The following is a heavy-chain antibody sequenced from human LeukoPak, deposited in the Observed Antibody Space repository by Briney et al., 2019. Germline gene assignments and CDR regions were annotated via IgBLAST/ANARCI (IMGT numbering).Heavy chain of an antibody. CDR2: LYSGGST. CDR3: ARGKSGSHSRPFDY. J-gene: IGHJ4*02. CDR1: GFSVSDNY. D-gene: IGHD1-26*01. Sequence: GGSLRLSCAASGFSVSDNYISWVRQAPEKGLEWVSLLYSGGSTHYADSVKGRFTISRDKSNNMLSLQMNSLRAEDTAVYYCARGKSGSHSRPFDYWGQGTLVTVSS. V-gene: IGHV3-66*01.